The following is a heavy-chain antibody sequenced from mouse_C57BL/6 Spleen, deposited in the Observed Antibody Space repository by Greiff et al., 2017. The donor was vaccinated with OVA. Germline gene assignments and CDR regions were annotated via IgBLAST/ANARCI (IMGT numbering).Heavy chain of an antibody. CDR1: GYAFTNYL. V-gene: IGHV1-54*01. CDR3: AREGLSNYDY. Sequence: QVQLKQSGAELVRPGTSVKVSCKASGYAFTNYLIEWVKQRPGQGLEWIGVINPGSGGTNYNEKFKGKATLTADKSSSTAYMQLSSLTSEDSAVYFCAREGLSNYDYWGQGTTLTVSS. D-gene: IGHD2-5*01. CDR2: INPGSGGT. J-gene: IGHJ2*01.